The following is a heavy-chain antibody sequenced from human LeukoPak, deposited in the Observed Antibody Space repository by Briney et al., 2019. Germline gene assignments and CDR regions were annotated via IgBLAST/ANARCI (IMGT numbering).Heavy chain of an antibody. J-gene: IGHJ4*02. D-gene: IGHD3-10*01. CDR3: ARGIGYYGSGSYGY. CDR1: GYTFTGYY. CDR2: IDPNSGGT. Sequence: GASVKVSCKASGYTFTGYYMHWVRQAPGQGLEWMGWIDPNSGGTNYAQKFQGRVTMTRDTSISTAYMELSRLRSDDTAVYYCARGIGYYGSGSYGYWGQGTLVTVSS. V-gene: IGHV1-2*02.